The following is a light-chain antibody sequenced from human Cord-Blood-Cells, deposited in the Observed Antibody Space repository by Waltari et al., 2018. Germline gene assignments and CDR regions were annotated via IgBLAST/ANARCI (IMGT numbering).Light chain of an antibody. Sequence: DIQMTQSPSSLSASVGDRVTIPCRASQSIRSYLNWYQQKPGKAPKLLIYAASSLQSGVPSRFSGSGSGTDFTLTISSLQPEDFATYYCQQSYSTPPVTFGPGTKVDIK. CDR1: QSIRSY. CDR3: QQSYSTPPVT. V-gene: IGKV1-39*01. CDR2: AAS. J-gene: IGKJ3*01.